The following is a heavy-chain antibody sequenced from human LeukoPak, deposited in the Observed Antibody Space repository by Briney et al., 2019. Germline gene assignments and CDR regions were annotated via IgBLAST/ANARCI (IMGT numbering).Heavy chain of an antibody. CDR3: ASLDELGSMKIDY. CDR2: IYYSGST. V-gene: IGHV4-39*01. CDR1: GGSISSSSYY. D-gene: IGHD3-10*02. J-gene: IGHJ4*02. Sequence: SGTLSLTCTVSGGSISSSSYYWGWIRQPPGKGLEWIGSIYYSGSTYYNPSLKSRVTISVDTSKNQFSLKLSSVTAADTAVYYCASLDELGSMKIDYWGQGTLVTVSS.